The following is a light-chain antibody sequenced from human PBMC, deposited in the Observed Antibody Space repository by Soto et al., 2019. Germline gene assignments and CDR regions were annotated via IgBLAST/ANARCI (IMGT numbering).Light chain of an antibody. CDR2: DAS. CDR1: QSVGSS. Sequence: EIVLTQSPATLSLSPGERATLSCRASQSVGSSLAWYQQKPGQTPRLLIYDASNRATAIPAKFSGSGSGTDFALTISGLEPEDFAVYYCQQRSNWPVTFCQGTRVEIK. CDR3: QQRSNWPVT. V-gene: IGKV3-11*01. J-gene: IGKJ1*01.